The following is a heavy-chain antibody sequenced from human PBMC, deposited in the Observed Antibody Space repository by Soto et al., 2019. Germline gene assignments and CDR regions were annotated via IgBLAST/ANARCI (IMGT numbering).Heavy chain of an antibody. CDR1: GFTFTDYA. CDR2: VGSGGGT. Sequence: EVQLLESGGGLIQPGGSLRLSCVASGFTFTDYALSWVRQAPGKGLEWVSTVGSGGGTYYADSVKGRFTISRNNSKNTLFLHMGSLRDEDTALYYCATRGLGTPGRYFGYWGQGTLVTVSS. V-gene: IGHV3-23*01. CDR3: ATRGLGTPGRYFGY. J-gene: IGHJ4*02. D-gene: IGHD3-10*01.